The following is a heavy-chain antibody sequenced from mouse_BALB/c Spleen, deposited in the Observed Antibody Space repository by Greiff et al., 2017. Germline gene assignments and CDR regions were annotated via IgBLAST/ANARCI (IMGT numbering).Heavy chain of an antibody. D-gene: IGHD2-4*01. CDR1: GYSITSDYA. CDR2: ISYSGST. Sequence: DVKLQESGPGLVKPSQSLSLTCTVTGYSITSDYAWNWIRQFPGNKLEWMGYISYSGSTSYNPSLKSRISITRDTSKNQFFLQLNSVTTEDTATYYCANDYGSAWFAYWGQGTLVTVSA. V-gene: IGHV3-2*02. CDR3: ANDYGSAWFAY. J-gene: IGHJ3*01.